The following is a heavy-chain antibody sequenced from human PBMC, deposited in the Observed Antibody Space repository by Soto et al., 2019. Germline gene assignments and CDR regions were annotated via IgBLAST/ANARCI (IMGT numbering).Heavy chain of an antibody. Sequence: PWLCXRLSWSAGVCRFIAYSIMVFRQAPGRGLEWVADHNSGGSTYYADSVKGRFTISRDNSKNTLFLQMDSLRAEDTAVYYCANLPHWDYAPSSWGQGTLVKVYS. J-gene: IGHJ4*02. CDR1: VCRFIAYS. CDR3: ANLPHWDYAPSS. CDR2: HNSGGST. V-gene: IGHV3-23*05. D-gene: IGHD3-16*01.